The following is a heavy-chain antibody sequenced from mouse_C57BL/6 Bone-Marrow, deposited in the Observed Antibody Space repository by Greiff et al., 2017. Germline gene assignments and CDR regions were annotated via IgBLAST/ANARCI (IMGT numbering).Heavy chain of an antibody. CDR1: GYTFTSYG. J-gene: IGHJ1*01. V-gene: IGHV1-81*01. D-gene: IGHD1-1*01. CDR2: IYPRSGNT. Sequence: QVQLQQSGAELARPGASVKLSCKASGYTFTSYGISWVKQRTGQGLEWIGEIYPRSGNTYYNEKFKSKATLTADKSSSTAYMELRSLTSEDSAVYFWASRIESYYGRGRYIDVWSGGTALTVS. CDR3: ASRIESYYGRGRYIDV.